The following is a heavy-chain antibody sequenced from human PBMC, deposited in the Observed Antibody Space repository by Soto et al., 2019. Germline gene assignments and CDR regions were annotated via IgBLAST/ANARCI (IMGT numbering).Heavy chain of an antibody. CDR3: VKGYWKGDV. D-gene: IGHD1-1*01. Sequence: EVQLLESGGGLVQPGVSLRLSCAASGFTFSTYAMNWVRQAPGNGLEWVSAISGSGGSIHYADSVKGRFTISRDNSKNTLDLQMNSLRDEDTAVYHCVKGYWKGDVWGQGTTVTVSS. V-gene: IGHV3-23*01. J-gene: IGHJ6*02. CDR2: ISGSGGSI. CDR1: GFTFSTYA.